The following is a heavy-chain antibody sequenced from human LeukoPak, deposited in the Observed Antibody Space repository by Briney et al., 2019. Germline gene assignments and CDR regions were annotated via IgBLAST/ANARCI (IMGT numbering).Heavy chain of an antibody. Sequence: GTSVKVSCKASGFTFTSSAVQWVRQARGQRLEWIGWIVVGSGNTNYAQKFQERVTITRDMTTSTAYMELSSLRSEDTAVYYCAAWGPTDYFDYWGQGTLVTVSS. J-gene: IGHJ4*02. CDR3: AAWGPTDYFDY. D-gene: IGHD3-16*01. CDR2: IVVGSGNT. CDR1: GFTFTSSA. V-gene: IGHV1-58*01.